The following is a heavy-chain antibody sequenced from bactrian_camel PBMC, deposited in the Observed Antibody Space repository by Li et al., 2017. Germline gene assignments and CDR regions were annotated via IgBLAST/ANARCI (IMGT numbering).Heavy chain of an antibody. V-gene: IGHV3S55*01. CDR3: AARRSYPCRWSSPADLVA. Sequence: HVQLVESGGGSVQAGGSLRLSCAASGYTYSPYCLGWFRQAAGKEREAVATIGNPGTTTYTDSAKGRFIISWDNAKNTLYLEMRSLTPEDTAMYYCAARRSYPCRWSSPADLVAWGQGTQVTVS. J-gene: IGHJ6*01. D-gene: IGHD2*01. CDR2: IGNPGTT. CDR1: GYTYSPYC.